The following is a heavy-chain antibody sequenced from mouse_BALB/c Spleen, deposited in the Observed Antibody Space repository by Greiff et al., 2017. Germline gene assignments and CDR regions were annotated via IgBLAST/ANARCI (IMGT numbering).Heavy chain of an antibody. CDR2: ISYSGST. CDR3: AREVTTATPFAY. Sequence: EVKLVESGPGLVKPSQSLSLTCTVTGYSITSDYAWNWIRQFPGNKLEWMGYISYSGSTSYNPSLKSRISITRDTSKNQFFLQLNSVTTEDTATYYCAREVTTATPFAYWGQGTLVTVSA. V-gene: IGHV3-2*02. J-gene: IGHJ3*01. D-gene: IGHD1-2*01. CDR1: GYSITSDYA.